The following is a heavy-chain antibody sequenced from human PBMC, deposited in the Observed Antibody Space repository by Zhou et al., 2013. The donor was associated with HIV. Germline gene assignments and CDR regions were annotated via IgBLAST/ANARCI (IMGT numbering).Heavy chain of an antibody. CDR2: IIPVFGTS. CDR1: GLTFNNYA. Sequence: QVQLVQSGADVKKPGSSVKVSCRASGLTFNNYALSWVRQAPGQGLEWVGGIIPVFGTSNYAQKFQGRVTFTTDGSMRTAFMELSSLRSEDTAMYYCARDRNTYYFDSSVYYYYMDVWAKGPRSPSP. V-gene: IGHV1-69*05. D-gene: IGHD3-22*01. J-gene: IGHJ6*03. CDR3: ARDRNTYYFDSSVYYYYMDV.